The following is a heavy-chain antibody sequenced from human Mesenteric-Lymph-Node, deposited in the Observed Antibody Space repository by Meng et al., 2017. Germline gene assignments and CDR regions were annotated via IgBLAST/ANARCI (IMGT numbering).Heavy chain of an antibody. J-gene: IGHJ4*02. Sequence: SETLSLTCTVPGYSISSGSYWGWIRQPPGKGLEWIGSIYHSGSTYYNPSLKSRVTISVDTSKNQFSLKLSSVTAADTAVYYCARENSVAGTSHYFDYWGQGTLVTVSS. CDR1: GYSISSGSY. CDR3: ARENSVAGTSHYFDY. CDR2: IYHSGST. V-gene: IGHV4-38-2*02. D-gene: IGHD6-19*01.